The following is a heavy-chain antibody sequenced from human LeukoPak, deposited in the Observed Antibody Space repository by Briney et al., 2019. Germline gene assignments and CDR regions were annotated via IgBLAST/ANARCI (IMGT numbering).Heavy chain of an antibody. CDR1: GFTFSSYA. CDR3: AKESPHYDY. J-gene: IGHJ4*02. CDR2: ISGNSIST. V-gene: IGHV3-23*01. Sequence: GGSPRLSCAASGFTFSSYAMSWVRQAPGKGLEWVSVISGNSISTYYADSVKGRFTISRDNSKNTLYLQMNSLRAEDTAVYYCAKESPHYDYWGQGTLVTVSS.